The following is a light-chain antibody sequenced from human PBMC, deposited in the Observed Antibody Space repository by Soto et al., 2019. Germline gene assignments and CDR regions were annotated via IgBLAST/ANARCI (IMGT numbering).Light chain of an antibody. CDR3: QQRSNWPTLT. V-gene: IGKV3-11*01. CDR1: QSVSSY. Sequence: EIVWTQSPATLSLSPGERATLSCRASQSVSSYLAWYQQKPCQAHRLLIYDASNRATGIPARFSGSGSGTDFTLTISSLEPEDFAVYYCQQRSNWPTLTFGGGTKVDIK. CDR2: DAS. J-gene: IGKJ4*01.